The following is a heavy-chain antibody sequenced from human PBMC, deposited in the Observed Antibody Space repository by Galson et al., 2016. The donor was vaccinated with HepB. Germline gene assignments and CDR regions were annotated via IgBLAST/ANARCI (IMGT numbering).Heavy chain of an antibody. CDR2: IIGDGGTT. D-gene: IGHD2-21*01. CDR3: AKGPSSDAYYYFDY. CDR1: GFTFDDYA. J-gene: IGHJ4*02. V-gene: IGHV3-43*02. Sequence: SLRLSCAASGFTFDDYAMHWVRQAPGKRLEWVSLIIGDGGTTYYADSVKGRFTISRDNSRNSLFLQMNTLRTEDSALYFCAKGPSSDAYYYFDYWGQGTLVTVSS.